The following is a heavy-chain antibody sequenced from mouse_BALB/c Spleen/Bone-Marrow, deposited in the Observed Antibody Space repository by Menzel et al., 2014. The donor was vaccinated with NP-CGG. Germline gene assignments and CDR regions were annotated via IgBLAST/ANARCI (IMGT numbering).Heavy chain of an antibody. V-gene: IGHV1-14*01. CDR1: GYTFTSYV. J-gene: IGHJ1*01. D-gene: IGHD2-2*01. CDR3: ARSLYGYDWHFDV. Sequence: EVKLQESGPELVKPGASVKMSCKASGYTFTSYVVHWVKQKPGQGLEWIGNINPYNDDTMYNEKFKGKATLTSDKSSSTAYMELSSLTSEDSAVYYCARSLYGYDWHFDVWGAGTTVTVSS. CDR2: INPYNDDT.